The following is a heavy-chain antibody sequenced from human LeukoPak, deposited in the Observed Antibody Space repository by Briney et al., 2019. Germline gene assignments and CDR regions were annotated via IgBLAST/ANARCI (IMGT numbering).Heavy chain of an antibody. CDR3: ARRSGSYYERGKSYYYYYYMDV. V-gene: IGHV1-18*01. Sequence: ASVKVSCKASGYTFTSYGISWVRQGPGQGLEWMGWISAYNGNTNYAQKLQGRVTMTTDTATSTAYMELRSLRSDDTAVYYCARRSGSYYERGKSYYYYYYMDVWGKGTTVTVSS. J-gene: IGHJ6*03. CDR2: ISAYNGNT. D-gene: IGHD1-26*01. CDR1: GYTFTSYG.